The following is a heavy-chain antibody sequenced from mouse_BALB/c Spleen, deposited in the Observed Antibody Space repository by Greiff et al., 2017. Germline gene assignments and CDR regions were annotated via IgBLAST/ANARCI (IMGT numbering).Heavy chain of an antibody. V-gene: IGHV5-6-5*01. Sequence: DVMLVESGGGLVKPGGSLKLSCAASGFTFSSYAMSWVRQTPEKRLEWVASISSGGSTYYPDSVKGRFTISRDNARNILYLQMSSLRSEDTAMYYCARRLGAMDYWGQGTSVTVSS. CDR1: GFTFSSYA. CDR2: ISSGGST. CDR3: ARRLGAMDY. D-gene: IGHD2-2*01. J-gene: IGHJ4*01.